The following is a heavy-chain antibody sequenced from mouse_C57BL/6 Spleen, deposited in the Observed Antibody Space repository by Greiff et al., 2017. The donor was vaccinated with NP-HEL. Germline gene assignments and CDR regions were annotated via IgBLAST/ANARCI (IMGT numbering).Heavy chain of an antibody. CDR1: GYAFTNYL. CDR3: ARYYGYSDYYAMDY. CDR2: INPGSGGT. D-gene: IGHD2-3*01. V-gene: IGHV1-54*01. Sequence: VQLQQSGAELVRPGTSVKVSCKASGYAFTNYLIEWVKQRPGQGLEWIGVINPGSGGTNYNEKVKGKATLTADKSSSTSDMQLSSRTSEDSAVYVCARYYGYSDYYAMDYWGQGTSVTVSS. J-gene: IGHJ4*01.